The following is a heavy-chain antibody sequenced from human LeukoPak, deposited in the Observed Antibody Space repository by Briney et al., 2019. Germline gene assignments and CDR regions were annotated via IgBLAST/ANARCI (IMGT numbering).Heavy chain of an antibody. J-gene: IGHJ4*02. CDR2: ISYSGST. D-gene: IGHD6-13*01. CDR3: VRSSTYRLFDD. CDR1: GGSISSYY. V-gene: IGHV4-59*08. Sequence: SETLSLTCTVSGGSISSYYWNWIRQPPGKGLEWIGYISYSGSTNYNPSLKSRVTISVDMSKNQFSLKLSSVTAADTAVYYCVRSSTYRLFDDWGQGTLVTVSS.